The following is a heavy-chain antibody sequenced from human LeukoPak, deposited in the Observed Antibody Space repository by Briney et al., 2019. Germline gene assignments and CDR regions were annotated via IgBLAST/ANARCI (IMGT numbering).Heavy chain of an antibody. Sequence: ASVTVSCKASGYTFTSYGISWVRQAPGQGLEWMGGIIPIFGTTNYAQKFQGRVTITADKSTSTAYMELSSLRSEDTAVYYCATGDRGVGSWTQTYYYGMDVWGQGTTVTVSS. CDR2: IIPIFGTT. D-gene: IGHD1-26*01. J-gene: IGHJ6*02. CDR3: ATGDRGVGSWTQTYYYGMDV. V-gene: IGHV1-69*06. CDR1: GYTFTSYG.